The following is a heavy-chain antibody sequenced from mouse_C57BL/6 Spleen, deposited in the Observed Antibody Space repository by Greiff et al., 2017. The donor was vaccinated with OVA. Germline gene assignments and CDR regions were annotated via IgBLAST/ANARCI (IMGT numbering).Heavy chain of an antibody. CDR2: IDPSDSYT. Sequence: VQLQQPGAELVMPGASVKLSCKASGYTFTSYWMHWVKQRPGQGLEWIGEIDPSDSYTNYNQKFKGKSTLTVDKSSSTAYMQLSSLTSEDSAVYYCARLDSPKAMDYWGQGTSVTVSS. J-gene: IGHJ4*01. D-gene: IGHD3-2*01. CDR3: ARLDSPKAMDY. V-gene: IGHV1-69*01. CDR1: GYTFTSYW.